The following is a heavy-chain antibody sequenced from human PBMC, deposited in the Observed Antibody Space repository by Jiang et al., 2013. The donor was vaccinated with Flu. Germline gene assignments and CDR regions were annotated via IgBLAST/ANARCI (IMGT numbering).Heavy chain of an antibody. CDR2: IYWDDDK. V-gene: IGHV2-5*02. CDR1: GFSLSTSGVG. CDR3: AKLLAVAGTLYFDY. D-gene: IGHD6-19*01. J-gene: IGHJ4*02. Sequence: KPTQTLTLTCTFSGFSLSTSGVGVGWIRQPPGKALEWLALIYWDDDKRYSPSLKSRLTITKDTSKNQVVLTMTNMDPVDTATYYCAKLLAVAGTLYFDYWGQGTLVTVSS.